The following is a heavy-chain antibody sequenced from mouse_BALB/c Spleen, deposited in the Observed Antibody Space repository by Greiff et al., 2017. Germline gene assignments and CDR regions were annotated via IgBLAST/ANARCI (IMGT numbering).Heavy chain of an antibody. CDR1: GFSLTSYG. CDR3: ARGDDGWFAY. D-gene: IGHD2-12*01. V-gene: IGHV2-9*02. Sequence: VQLVESGPGLVAPSQSLSITCTVSGFSLTSYGVHWVRQPPGKGLEWLGVIWAGGSTTYNSALISRLSISKDNSKSQVFLKMNSLQTDDTARYYCARGDDGWFAYWGQGTLVTVSA. J-gene: IGHJ3*01. CDR2: IWAGGST.